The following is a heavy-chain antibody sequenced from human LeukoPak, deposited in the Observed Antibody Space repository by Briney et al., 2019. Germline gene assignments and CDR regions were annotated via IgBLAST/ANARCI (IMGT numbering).Heavy chain of an antibody. CDR2: ISYGGSNK. CDR1: GFTFGSYA. J-gene: IGHJ4*02. V-gene: IGHV3-30-3*01. Sequence: GGSLRLSCAASGFTFGSYAMHWVRQAPGKGLEGVALISYGGSNKYYADSVKGRFTISRDNSKNTLYLQMNSLRAEDAAVYYCARDGLYCSSTSCYTHYWGQGTLVTVSS. D-gene: IGHD2-2*02. CDR3: ARDGLYCSSTSCYTHY.